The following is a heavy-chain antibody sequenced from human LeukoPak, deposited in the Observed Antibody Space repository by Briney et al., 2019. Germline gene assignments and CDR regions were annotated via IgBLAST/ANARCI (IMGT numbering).Heavy chain of an antibody. J-gene: IGHJ4*02. CDR2: INPSGGST. CDR1: GYTFTSYY. D-gene: IGHD1-1*01. Sequence: ASVKVSCKASGYTFTSYYMHWVRQAPGQGLEWMGIINPSGGSTSYAQKFQGRVTMTRDTSTSTVYMELSSLRSEDTAVYYCASPPLNTTGTTRGAGLSDWGQGTLVTVSS. CDR3: ASPPLNTTGTTRGAGLSD. V-gene: IGHV1-46*01.